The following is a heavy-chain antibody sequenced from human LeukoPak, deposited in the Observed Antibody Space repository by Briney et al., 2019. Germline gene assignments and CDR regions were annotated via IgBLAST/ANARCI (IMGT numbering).Heavy chain of an antibody. CDR3: ARDLSFSRYDSSGLNSDH. Sequence: GASVKVSCKASGYTFTSYGISWVRQAPGQGLEWMGWISAYNGNTNYAQKLQGRVTMTTDTSTSTAYMELRSLRSDDTAVYYCARDLSFSRYDSSGLNSDHWGQGTLVTVSS. J-gene: IGHJ4*02. D-gene: IGHD3-22*01. V-gene: IGHV1-18*01. CDR2: ISAYNGNT. CDR1: GYTFTSYG.